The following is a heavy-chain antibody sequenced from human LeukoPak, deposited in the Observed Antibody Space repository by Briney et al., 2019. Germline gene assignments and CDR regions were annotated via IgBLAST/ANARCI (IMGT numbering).Heavy chain of an antibody. CDR3: ARHGGYSGNPMPFDS. J-gene: IGHJ4*02. Sequence: SETLSLTCTVSGGSLSSYYWSWIRQPPGKGLEWIAYIYYSGKTNYNPSLKSRVTISVDTSKNQFSLKLSSVTAADTALYYCARHGGYSGNPMPFDSWGQGTLGTVSS. V-gene: IGHV4-59*08. CDR1: GGSLSSYY. CDR2: IYYSGKT. D-gene: IGHD4-23*01.